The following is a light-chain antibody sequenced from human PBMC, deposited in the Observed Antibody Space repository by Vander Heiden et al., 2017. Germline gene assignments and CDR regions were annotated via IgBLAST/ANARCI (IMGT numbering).Light chain of an antibody. V-gene: IGKV3-20*01. CDR1: QSVSSAY. J-gene: IGKJ1*01. CDR3: QHEGSSPWT. Sequence: EIVLTQSPGTLSLSPGERATLSCRASQSVSSAYLAWYQQKPGQAPRLLIYGASSRATGIQDRFSGSESGTDFTLTISRLEPEDFAVYYCQHEGSSPWTFGQGTKVEIK. CDR2: GAS.